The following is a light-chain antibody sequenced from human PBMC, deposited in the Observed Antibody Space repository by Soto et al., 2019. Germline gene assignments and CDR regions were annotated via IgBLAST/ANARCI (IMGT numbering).Light chain of an antibody. CDR3: MQSTQWPFN. Sequence: DVVMTQSPLSLPVTLGQPASISCYSAGDTSLNWFQQRPGQSPRRLIYKLSNRDSGVPDRFSGSESGTDITRKISRVEAEDVGLFYGMQSTQWPFNFGGGSKVLIK. CDR1: YSAGDTS. J-gene: IGKJ4*01. CDR2: KLS. V-gene: IGKV2-30*01.